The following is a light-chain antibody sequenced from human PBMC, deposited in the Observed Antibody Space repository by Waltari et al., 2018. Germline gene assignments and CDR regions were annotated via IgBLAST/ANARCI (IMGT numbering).Light chain of an antibody. V-gene: IGLV2-14*01. CDR3: ASYNPGRTLV. J-gene: IGLJ3*02. Sequence: QSALTQPASVSGSPGQSSTISCTGSSSDVGRYNYVSWYQQFPDRAPKLIIYDVTNRPPGVSNRFSGSQSANTASLTIAGVQPEDEAEYYCASYNPGRTLVFGGGTKLTVL. CDR2: DVT. CDR1: SSDVGRYNY.